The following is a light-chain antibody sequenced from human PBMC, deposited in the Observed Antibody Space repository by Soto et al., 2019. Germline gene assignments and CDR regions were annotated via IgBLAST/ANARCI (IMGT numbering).Light chain of an antibody. V-gene: IGKV1-5*03. J-gene: IGKJ1*01. CDR1: QSISSW. CDR2: KAS. CDR3: QQYNTYSRT. Sequence: DIQMTQSPSTLSASVGDRITITCRASQSISSWLAWYQQKPGKAPKLLIYKASSLESGVPSRFSGSGSGTEFTLTISSLQPDDFATYYCQQYNTYSRTFGHGTNVEIK.